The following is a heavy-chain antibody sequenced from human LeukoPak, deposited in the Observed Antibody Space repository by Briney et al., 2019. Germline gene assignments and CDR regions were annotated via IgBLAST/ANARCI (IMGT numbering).Heavy chain of an antibody. D-gene: IGHD2-2*01. CDR1: GFTFSSYE. J-gene: IGHJ4*02. V-gene: IGHV3-48*03. CDR2: ISSSGTTI. CDR3: ARKYCITTSCLFDN. Sequence: PGGSLRLSCAASGFTFSSYEMNWVRQAPGKGLQWVSDISSSGTTIYYADSVKGRFTISRDNAKNSLYLQMNSLRAEDTAVYYCARKYCITTSCLFDNWGQGTLVTVSS.